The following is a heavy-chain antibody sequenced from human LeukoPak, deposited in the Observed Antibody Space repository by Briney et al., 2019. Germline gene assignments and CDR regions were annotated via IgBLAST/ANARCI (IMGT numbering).Heavy chain of an antibody. V-gene: IGHV5-51*01. CDR1: GYSFISYW. CDR3: ARMRFSTTGTTGFDY. Sequence: GESLKISCKGSGYSFISYWIGWVRQMPGKGLEWMGIIFPGDSDTRSSPSFQGLVTISADKSISTAYLQWSSLKASDSAMYYCARMRFSTTGTTGFDYWGQGTLVTVSS. CDR2: IFPGDSDT. J-gene: IGHJ4*02. D-gene: IGHD1-1*01.